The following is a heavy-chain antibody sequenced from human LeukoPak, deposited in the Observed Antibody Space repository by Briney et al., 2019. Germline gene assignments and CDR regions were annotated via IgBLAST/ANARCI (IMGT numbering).Heavy chain of an antibody. CDR3: ARQRIAAADIYYLDY. Sequence: SETLSLTCTVSGGSISSYYWSWTRQPPGKGLEWIGYIYTSGSTNYNPSLKSRVTISVDTSKNQFSLKLSSVTAADAAVYYCARQRIAAADIYYLDYWGQGTLVTVSS. V-gene: IGHV4-4*09. CDR1: GGSISSYY. J-gene: IGHJ4*02. CDR2: IYTSGST. D-gene: IGHD6-13*01.